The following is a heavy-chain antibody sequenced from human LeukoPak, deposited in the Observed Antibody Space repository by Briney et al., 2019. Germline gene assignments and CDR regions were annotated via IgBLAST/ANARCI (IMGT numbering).Heavy chain of an antibody. Sequence: KPSETLSLTCALDAGSFSGYYCGWIRQPPGKGLEWLGEINHSGHTNYNPSLKSRPTISVDTSKNQFSMKLSSVSASDTAVYYCARGAYRITIYWAFVDYCGQGTLVTVSS. V-gene: IGHV4-34*01. CDR2: INHSGHT. J-gene: IGHJ4*02. D-gene: IGHD3-3*01. CDR1: AGSFSGYY. CDR3: ARGAYRITIYWAFVDY.